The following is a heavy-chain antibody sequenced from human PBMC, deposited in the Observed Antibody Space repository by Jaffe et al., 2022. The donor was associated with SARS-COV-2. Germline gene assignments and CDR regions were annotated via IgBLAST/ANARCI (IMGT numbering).Heavy chain of an antibody. Sequence: EVQLVESGGGLVKPGGSLRLSCAASGFTFSSYSMNWVRQAPGKGLEWVSSISSSSSYIYYADSVKGRFTISRDNAKNSLYLQMNSLRAEDTAVYYCARDGSEGGRAFDIWGQGTMVTVSS. J-gene: IGHJ3*02. D-gene: IGHD2-15*01. CDR2: ISSSSSYI. CDR1: GFTFSSYS. V-gene: IGHV3-21*01. CDR3: ARDGSEGGRAFDI.